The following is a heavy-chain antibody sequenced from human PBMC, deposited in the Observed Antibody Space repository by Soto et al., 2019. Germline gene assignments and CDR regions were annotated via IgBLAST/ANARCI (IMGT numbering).Heavy chain of an antibody. CDR1: GFTFSSYA. V-gene: IGHV3-23*01. Sequence: EVQLLESGGGLVQPGGSLRLSCAASGFTFSSYAMSWVRQAPGKGLEWVSVIRGSGDRTYYADSVNGRFTISRDNSKNTLFMQMNTLRAEDTAVYYCAKQQGPGTPYYYAMDVWGQGTTVTVSS. CDR3: AKQQGPGTPYYYAMDV. J-gene: IGHJ6*02. CDR2: IRGSGDRT. D-gene: IGHD1-1*01.